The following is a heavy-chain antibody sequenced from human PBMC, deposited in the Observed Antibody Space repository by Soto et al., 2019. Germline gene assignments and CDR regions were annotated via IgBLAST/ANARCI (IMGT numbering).Heavy chain of an antibody. J-gene: IGHJ4*02. V-gene: IGHV3-30*18. CDR1: GFTFSSYG. Sequence: QVQLVESGGGVVQPGRSLRLSCAASGFTFSSYGMHWVRQAPGKGLEWVAVISYDGSNRYYADSVKGRFTISRDNSKNTLYLQMNSLRAEDTAVYYCAKDEGRSSSSGGYWGQGTLVTVSS. CDR2: ISYDGSNR. CDR3: AKDEGRSSSSGGY. D-gene: IGHD6-6*01.